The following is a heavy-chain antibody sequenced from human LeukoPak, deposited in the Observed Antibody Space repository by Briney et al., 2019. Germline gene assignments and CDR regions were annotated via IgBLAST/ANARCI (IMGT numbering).Heavy chain of an antibody. CDR2: IWYGGSNK. CDR1: GFTFSSYG. J-gene: IGHJ3*02. Sequence: PGRSLRLSCAASGFTFSSYGMHWVRQAPGKGLEWVAVIWYGGSNKYYADSVKGRFTISRDNSKNTLYLQMDSLRAEDTAVYYCASTTNPDMTTVVTEAFDIWGQGTMVTVSS. V-gene: IGHV3-33*08. D-gene: IGHD4-23*01. CDR3: ASTTNPDMTTVVTEAFDI.